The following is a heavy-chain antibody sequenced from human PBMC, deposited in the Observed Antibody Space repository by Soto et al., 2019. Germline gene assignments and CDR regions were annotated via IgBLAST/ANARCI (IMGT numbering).Heavy chain of an antibody. J-gene: IGHJ4*02. CDR1: GYTFTSYG. CDR3: ARGGLGASSSYLIDY. V-gene: IGHV1-18*01. Sequence: QVQLVQSGTEVKKPGASMKVSCKTSGYTFTSYGVNWVRQDPGQGLEWMGWISAYNGDTIYAQSLQGRVTMTTDTSTSTAYMELSSLRSDDTAVYYCARGGLGASSSYLIDYWGQGTLVTVSS. D-gene: IGHD6-13*01. CDR2: ISAYNGDT.